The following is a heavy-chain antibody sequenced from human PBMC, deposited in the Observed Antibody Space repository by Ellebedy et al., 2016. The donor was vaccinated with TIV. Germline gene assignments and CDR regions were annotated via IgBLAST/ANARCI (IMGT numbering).Heavy chain of an antibody. CDR3: AREGLFWFDP. Sequence: PGGSLRLSCKISGYSFSTYWIGWVRQMPGKGLEWMGIIYPADSDTKYSPSFQGHVTISADKSISTAYLQWSSLKASDTAMYYCAREGLFWFDPWGQGTLVTVSS. V-gene: IGHV5-51*01. CDR1: GYSFSTYW. J-gene: IGHJ5*02. D-gene: IGHD3-3*01. CDR2: IYPADSDT.